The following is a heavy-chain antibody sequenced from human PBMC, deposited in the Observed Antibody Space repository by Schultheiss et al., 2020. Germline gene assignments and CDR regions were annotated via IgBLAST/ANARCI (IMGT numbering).Heavy chain of an antibody. J-gene: IGHJ4*02. CDR1: GYTFTNYD. D-gene: IGHD6-19*01. CDR3: ARGSSAVAGDY. Sequence: GESLKISCKASGYTFTNYDINWVRQAPGQGLEWMGWINPNSGNTGYAQKFQGRVTMTRNTSISTAYMELSSLRSEDTAVYYCARGSSAVAGDYWGQGTLVTVYS. CDR2: INPNSGNT. V-gene: IGHV1-8*01.